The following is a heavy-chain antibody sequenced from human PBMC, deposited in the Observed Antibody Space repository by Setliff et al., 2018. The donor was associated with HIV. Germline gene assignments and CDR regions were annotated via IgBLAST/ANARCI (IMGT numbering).Heavy chain of an antibody. Sequence: ASVKVSCKTSGYSFTNYAIHWVRQAPGQRLEWMGGISGGNGNTKYSEKFQGRVSITRDTSASTAYMELSSLRSEDTAVYYCAGGRFSSSWYFNWFDPWGQGTLVTVSS. CDR3: AGGRFSSSWYFNWFDP. V-gene: IGHV1-3*01. CDR2: ISGGNGNT. CDR1: GYSFTNYA. J-gene: IGHJ5*02. D-gene: IGHD6-13*01.